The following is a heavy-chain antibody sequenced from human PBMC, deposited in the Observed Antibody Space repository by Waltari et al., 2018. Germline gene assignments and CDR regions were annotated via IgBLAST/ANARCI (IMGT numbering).Heavy chain of an antibody. V-gene: IGHV4-34*01. D-gene: IGHD5-18*01. CDR1: GGSFSGYY. J-gene: IGHJ4*02. CDR3: ARVFSVDTATTAKYYFDY. CDR2: INHSGST. Sequence: QVQLQQWGAGLLKPSETLSLTCAVYGGSFSGYYWRWIRQPPGKGLEWIGEINHSGSTNYNPSLKSRVTISVDTSKNQFSLKLSSVTAADTAVYYCARVFSVDTATTAKYYFDYWGQGTLVTVSS.